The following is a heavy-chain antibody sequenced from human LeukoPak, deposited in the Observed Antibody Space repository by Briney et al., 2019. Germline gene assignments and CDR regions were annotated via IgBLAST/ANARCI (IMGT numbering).Heavy chain of an antibody. CDR1: GFPFSSHV. CDR2: INHNGEAI. Sequence: GGSLRLSCAASGFPFSSHVLSWVRQAPGKGLEWIAYINHNGEAIYYPDFVKGRFISSRDNAKNSLFLQMNDLRDEDTAAYYCARDYDWAFDFWGQGTRVTVSS. D-gene: IGHD3-9*01. CDR3: ARDYDWAFDF. J-gene: IGHJ4*02. V-gene: IGHV3-48*02.